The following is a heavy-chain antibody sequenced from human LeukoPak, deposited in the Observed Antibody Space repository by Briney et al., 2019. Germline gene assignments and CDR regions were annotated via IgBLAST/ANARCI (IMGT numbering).Heavy chain of an antibody. CDR3: AKGSCSSTSRYVEFGY. CDR2: ISWNSGSI. D-gene: IGHD2-2*01. V-gene: IGHV3-9*03. Sequence: GGSLGLSCAASGFTFDDYAMHWVRQAPGKGLEWVSGISWNSGSIGYADSVKGRFTISRDNAKNSLYLQMNSLRAEDMALYYCAKGSCSSTSRYVEFGYWGQGTLVTVSS. CDR1: GFTFDDYA. J-gene: IGHJ4*02.